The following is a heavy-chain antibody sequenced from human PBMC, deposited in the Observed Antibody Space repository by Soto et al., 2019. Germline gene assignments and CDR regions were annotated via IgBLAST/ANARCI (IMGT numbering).Heavy chain of an antibody. CDR1: GYTFTSYG. CDR3: ARGVMVLFLGANPRLGATFLWGFDP. J-gene: IGHJ5*02. Sequence: ASVKVSCKASGYTFTSYGISWVRQAPGQGLEWMGWISAYNGNTNYAQKLQGRVTMTTDTSTSTAYMELRSLRSDDTAVYYCARGVMVLFLGANPRLGATFLWGFDPGGQEIVVT. CDR2: ISAYNGNT. D-gene: IGHD3-3*01. V-gene: IGHV1-18*01.